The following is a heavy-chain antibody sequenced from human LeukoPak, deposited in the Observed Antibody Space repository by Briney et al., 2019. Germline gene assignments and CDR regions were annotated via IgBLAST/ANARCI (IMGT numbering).Heavy chain of an antibody. CDR3: AREASGVSYLGGLDV. D-gene: IGHD6-13*01. CDR2: ISCNGSTI. J-gene: IGHJ6*02. V-gene: IGHV3-11*01. Sequence: GGSLRLSCAASGFTFSDYYMSWIRQAPGKGLDGVSYISCNGSTIYYPDSVKGRFTLSRDNAKNSLYLQMNSLRAEDTAVYYCAREASGVSYLGGLDVWGQGTTVTVSS. CDR1: GFTFSDYY.